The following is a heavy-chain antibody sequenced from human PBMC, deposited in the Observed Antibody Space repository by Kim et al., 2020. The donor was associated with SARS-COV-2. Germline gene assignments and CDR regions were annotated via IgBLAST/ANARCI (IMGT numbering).Heavy chain of an antibody. CDR1: GGSISSYY. CDR2: IYYSGST. CDR3: ARHSQYSSSWLDY. Sequence: SETLSLTCTVSGGSISSYYWSWIRQPPGKGLEWIGYIYYSGSTNYNPSLKSRVTISVDTSKNQFSLKLSSVTAADTAVYYCARHSQYSSSWLDYWGQGTLVTVSS. J-gene: IGHJ4*02. V-gene: IGHV4-59*08. D-gene: IGHD6-13*01.